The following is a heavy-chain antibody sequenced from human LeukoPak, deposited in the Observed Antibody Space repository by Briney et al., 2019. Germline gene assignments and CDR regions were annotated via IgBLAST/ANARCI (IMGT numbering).Heavy chain of an antibody. J-gene: IGHJ5*02. Sequence: ASVKVSCKASGYAFTRHYMHWVRQASGQGLEWMGLINPSGSSTIYAQKFQGRVTMTRDMSTSTDYMELGSLRSEDTAVYYCARDNSVGDYAWWFDPWGQGTLVTVSS. CDR3: ARDNSVGDYAWWFDP. CDR1: GYAFTRHY. CDR2: INPSGSST. V-gene: IGHV1-46*01. D-gene: IGHD1-26*01.